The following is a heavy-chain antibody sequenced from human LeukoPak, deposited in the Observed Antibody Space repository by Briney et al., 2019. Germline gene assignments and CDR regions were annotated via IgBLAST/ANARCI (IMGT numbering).Heavy chain of an antibody. V-gene: IGHV3-30*18. J-gene: IGHJ3*02. CDR1: GFTFSSYD. D-gene: IGHD5-12*01. CDR2: ISYDGRNK. Sequence: GGSLRLSCAASGFTFSSYDMHWVRQAPGKGLEWVTVISYDGRNKYYPDSVKGRFTISRDNSKNTLYLQMNRLRDKDTAVYYCAKDYDDAFDMWGQGTMVTVSS. CDR3: AKDYDDAFDM.